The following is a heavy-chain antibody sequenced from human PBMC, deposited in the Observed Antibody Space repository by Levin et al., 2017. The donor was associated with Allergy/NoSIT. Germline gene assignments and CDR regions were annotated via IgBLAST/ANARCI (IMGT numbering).Heavy chain of an antibody. Sequence: SCAATGFTFSSYSMNWVRQAPGKGLEWVSSISSSSSYIYYADSVKGRFTISRDNAKNSLYLQMNSLRAEDTAVYYCARKWVGNGRLRFDYWGQGTLVTVSS. V-gene: IGHV3-21*01. D-gene: IGHD5/OR15-5a*01. CDR1: GFTFSSYS. CDR3: ARKWVGNGRLRFDY. J-gene: IGHJ4*02. CDR2: ISSSSSYI.